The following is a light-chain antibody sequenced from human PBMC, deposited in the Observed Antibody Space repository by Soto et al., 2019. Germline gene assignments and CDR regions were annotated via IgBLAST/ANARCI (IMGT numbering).Light chain of an antibody. CDR3: QQYCSSPLT. CDR2: GAS. CDR1: QSVSSSY. V-gene: IGKV3-20*01. Sequence: EIVLTQSPGTLSLSPGERATLSCSASQSVSSSYLAWYQQKPGQAPRLLIYGASSRATGIPDRFSGSGSGTDFTLTISRLEPEDVAVYYCQQYCSSPLTFGGGTKVEIK. J-gene: IGKJ4*01.